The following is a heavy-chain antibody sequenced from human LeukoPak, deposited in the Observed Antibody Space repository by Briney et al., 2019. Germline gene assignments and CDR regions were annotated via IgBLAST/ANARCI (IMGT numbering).Heavy chain of an antibody. CDR2: IYPGDSDT. J-gene: IGHJ4*02. CDR3: ARRESGLAEFVY. CDR1: GYSFTSYW. D-gene: IGHD6-19*01. Sequence: GEPLQISCKGSGYSFTSYWIAWVRQMPGKGLEWMGIIYPGDSDTRYSPSFQGQVTISADKAISTAYLKWSSLKASDSAMYYCARRESGLAEFVYWGQGTLVTVSS. V-gene: IGHV5-51*01.